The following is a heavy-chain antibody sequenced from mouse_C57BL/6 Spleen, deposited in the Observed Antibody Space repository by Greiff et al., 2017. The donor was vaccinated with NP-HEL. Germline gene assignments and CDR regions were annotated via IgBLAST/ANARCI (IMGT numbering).Heavy chain of an antibody. D-gene: IGHD1-1*01. V-gene: IGHV1-59*01. CDR2: IDPSDSYT. CDR3: ADGSRGYYAMDY. CDR1: GYTFTSYW. Sequence: QVQLKQPGAELVRPGTSVKLSCKASGYTFTSYWMHWVKQRPGQGLEWIGVIDPSDSYTNYNQKFKGKATLTVDTSSSTAYMQLSSLTSEDSAVYYCADGSRGYYAMDYWGQGTSVTVSS. J-gene: IGHJ4*01.